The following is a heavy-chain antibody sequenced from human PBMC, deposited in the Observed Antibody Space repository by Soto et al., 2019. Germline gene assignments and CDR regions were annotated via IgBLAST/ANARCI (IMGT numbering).Heavy chain of an antibody. J-gene: IGHJ4*02. V-gene: IGHV3-23*01. CDR2: ITGNGLNS. Sequence: VSLRLSCAASGFTFHSHAMSWVRLAPGKGLEWISSITGNGLNSYYANSVKGRFTISRDNSKNTVYLQMNGLGAEDTAVYYCTKAFIAVAVPDYWGQGTLVTVSS. CDR1: GFTFHSHA. D-gene: IGHD6-19*01. CDR3: TKAFIAVAVPDY.